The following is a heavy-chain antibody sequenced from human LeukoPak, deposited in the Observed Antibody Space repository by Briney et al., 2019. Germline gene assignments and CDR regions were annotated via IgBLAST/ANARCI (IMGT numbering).Heavy chain of an antibody. J-gene: IGHJ3*02. Sequence: GGSLRLSCAASGFTVSRNYMSWVRQAPGKGMEWVSVIYSGGSTYYADSVKGRFTISRDNSKNTLYLQVNSLRAEDTAVYYCATSGYTDGPTGAFDIWGQGTMVTVSS. D-gene: IGHD5-18*01. CDR3: ATSGYTDGPTGAFDI. V-gene: IGHV3-66*01. CDR2: IYSGGST. CDR1: GFTVSRNY.